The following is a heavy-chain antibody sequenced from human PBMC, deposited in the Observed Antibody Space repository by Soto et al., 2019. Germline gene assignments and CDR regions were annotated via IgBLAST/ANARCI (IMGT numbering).Heavy chain of an antibody. J-gene: IGHJ5*02. Sequence: GASVKVSCKASGYTFTSYDINCVRQATGQVLEWMGWMNPNSGNTGYAQKFQGRVTMTRNTSISTAYMELSSLRSEDTAVYYCATSERRNNWFDPWGQGTLVTVSS. CDR1: GYTFTSYD. CDR2: MNPNSGNT. V-gene: IGHV1-8*01. CDR3: ATSERRNNWFDP.